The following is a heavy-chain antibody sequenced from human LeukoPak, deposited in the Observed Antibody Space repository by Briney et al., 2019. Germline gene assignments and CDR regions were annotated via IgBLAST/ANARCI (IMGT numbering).Heavy chain of an antibody. V-gene: IGHV3-48*03. CDR1: GFTFSSYE. CDR2: ISSSGRSI. CDR3: ARTSTNYFDY. Sequence: PGGSLRLSCAASGFTFSSYEMNWVRQAPGKGLEWVSYISSSGRSIYYADSVKGRFTISRDNAKHSLYLQINSLRAEDTAVYHCARTSTNYFDYWGQGTLVTVSS. D-gene: IGHD1-26*01. J-gene: IGHJ4*02.